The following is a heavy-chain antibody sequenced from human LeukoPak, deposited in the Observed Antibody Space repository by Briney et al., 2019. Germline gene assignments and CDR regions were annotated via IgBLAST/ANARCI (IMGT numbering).Heavy chain of an antibody. Sequence: GGSLRLSCAASGFTFSSYGMHWVRQAPGKGVEWVAVIWYDGSNKYYADSVKGRFTISRDNSKNTLYLQMNSLRAEDTAVYYCARDRVGATLDYWGQGTLVTVSS. J-gene: IGHJ4*02. V-gene: IGHV3-33*01. CDR3: ARDRVGATLDY. CDR2: IWYDGSNK. CDR1: GFTFSSYG. D-gene: IGHD1-26*01.